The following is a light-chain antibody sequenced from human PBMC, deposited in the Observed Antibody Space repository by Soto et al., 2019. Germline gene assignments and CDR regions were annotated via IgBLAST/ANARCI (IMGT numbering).Light chain of an antibody. J-gene: IGKJ5*01. V-gene: IGKV1-9*01. CDR2: AAY. Sequence: DIQLTQSPSFLSASVGDRVTITCRASQDVSDYLAWYQHAPAKAPNLLIYAAYTLQSGVPSRFSGSGSGTEFSLTITSLQPEDFATYYCQCLNGAPAITFGQGTRLDVK. CDR3: QCLNGAPAIT. CDR1: QDVSDY.